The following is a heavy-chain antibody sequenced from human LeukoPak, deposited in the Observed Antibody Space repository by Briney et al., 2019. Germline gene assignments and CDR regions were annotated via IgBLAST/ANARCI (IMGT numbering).Heavy chain of an antibody. V-gene: IGHV3-30*02. J-gene: IGHJ5*02. CDR3: AKPPGLRRLDP. CDR1: GFTFSTSG. Sequence: GGSLRLSCVASGFTFSTSGMHWVRQSPGKGLDWVAFIRNDRNKKNYAESVKGRFTISRDNSKNTLYLQMDSLSAEDTAVYYCAKPPGLRRLDPWGQGTLVTVSS. D-gene: IGHD5-12*01. CDR2: IRNDRNKK.